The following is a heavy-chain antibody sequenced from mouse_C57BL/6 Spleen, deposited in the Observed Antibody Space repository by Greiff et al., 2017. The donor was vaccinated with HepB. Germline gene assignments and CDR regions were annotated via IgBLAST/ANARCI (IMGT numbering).Heavy chain of an antibody. Sequence: VQLQQSGAELVRPGTSVKVSCKASGYAFTNYLIEWVKQRPGQGLEWIGVINPGSGGTNYNEKFKGKATLTADKSSSTAYMQLSSLTSEDSAVYFCAGNGYDGGYWGQGTTLTVSS. J-gene: IGHJ2*01. V-gene: IGHV1-54*01. CDR2: INPGSGGT. CDR1: GYAFTNYL. D-gene: IGHD2-2*01. CDR3: AGNGYDGGY.